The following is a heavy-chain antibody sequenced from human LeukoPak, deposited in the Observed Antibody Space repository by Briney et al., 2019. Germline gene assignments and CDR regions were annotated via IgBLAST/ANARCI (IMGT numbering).Heavy chain of an antibody. V-gene: IGHV1-69*06. J-gene: IGHJ4*02. Sequence: ASVKVSCKASGGTFSSYAISWVRQAPGQGLEWMGGIIPIFGTANYAQKFQGRVTITADKSTSTAYMELRSLRSDDRAVYYCARVWRDGSGSYHYWGRGTLVTVSS. D-gene: IGHD3-10*01. CDR1: GGTFSSYA. CDR2: IIPIFGTA. CDR3: ARVWRDGSGSYHY.